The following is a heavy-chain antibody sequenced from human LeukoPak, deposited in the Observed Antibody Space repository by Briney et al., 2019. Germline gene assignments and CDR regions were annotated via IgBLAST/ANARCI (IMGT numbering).Heavy chain of an antibody. CDR1: GGSFSGYY. V-gene: IGHV4-34*01. Sequence: PSETLSLTCAVYGGSFSGYYWSWIRQPPGKGLEWIGEINHSGSTNYNPSLKSRVTISVDTSKNQFSLKLSSVTAADTAVYYCARGFSYYGSGSPYYFDYWGQGTLATVSS. J-gene: IGHJ4*02. D-gene: IGHD3-10*01. CDR2: INHSGST. CDR3: ARGFSYYGSGSPYYFDY.